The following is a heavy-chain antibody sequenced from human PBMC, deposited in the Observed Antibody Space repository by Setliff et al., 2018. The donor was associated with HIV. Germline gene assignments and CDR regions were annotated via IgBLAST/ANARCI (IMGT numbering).Heavy chain of an antibody. V-gene: IGHV1-46*01. J-gene: IGHJ3*02. D-gene: IGHD3-10*01. Sequence: ASVKVSCKASGYTFTSYYMHWVRQAPGQGLEWMGIINPSGGSTSYAQKFQGRATMTRDTSTSTVYMELSSLRSEDTAVYYCARVGVPRAFDIWGQGTLVTVSS. CDR3: ARVGVPRAFDI. CDR1: GYTFTSYY. CDR2: INPSGGST.